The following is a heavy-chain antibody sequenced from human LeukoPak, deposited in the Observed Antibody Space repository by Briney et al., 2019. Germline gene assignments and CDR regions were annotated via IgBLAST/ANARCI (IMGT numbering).Heavy chain of an antibody. Sequence: GGSLRLSCAASGFTFDDYAMHWVRQAPGKGLEWVSGISWNSGSIGYADSVKGRFTISRDNAKNSLYLQMNSLRAEDMALYYCAKGTAITRFYELAPDAFDIWGQGTMVTVSS. V-gene: IGHV3-9*03. J-gene: IGHJ3*02. CDR2: ISWNSGSI. CDR1: GFTFDDYA. D-gene: IGHD3-9*01. CDR3: AKGTAITRFYELAPDAFDI.